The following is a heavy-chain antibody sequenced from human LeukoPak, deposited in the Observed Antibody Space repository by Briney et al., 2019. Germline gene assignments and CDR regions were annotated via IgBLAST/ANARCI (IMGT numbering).Heavy chain of an antibody. D-gene: IGHD1-26*01. CDR3: ASSLLTRNWFDP. J-gene: IGHJ5*02. Sequence: ASVKVSCKASGYTFTGYYMHWVRQAPGQGLEWMGWINPNSGGTNYAQKFQGRVAMTRDTSISTAYMELSRLRSDDTAVYYCASSLLTRNWFDPWGQGTLVTVSS. CDR2: INPNSGGT. CDR1: GYTFTGYY. V-gene: IGHV1-2*02.